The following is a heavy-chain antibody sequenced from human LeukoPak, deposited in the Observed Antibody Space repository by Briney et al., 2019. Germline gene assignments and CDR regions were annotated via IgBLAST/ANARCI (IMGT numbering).Heavy chain of an antibody. CDR3: ARHAPMRRYNWFDP. CDR1: GGSISSYY. Sequence: SETLSLTCTVSGGSISSYYWSWIRQPAGKGLEWIGRIYTRGSTDYNPSLKSRVTISVDTSKNQFSLKLSSVTAADTAVYYCARHAPMRRYNWFDPWGQGTLVTVSS. D-gene: IGHD2-2*01. J-gene: IGHJ5*02. CDR2: IYTRGST. V-gene: IGHV4-4*07.